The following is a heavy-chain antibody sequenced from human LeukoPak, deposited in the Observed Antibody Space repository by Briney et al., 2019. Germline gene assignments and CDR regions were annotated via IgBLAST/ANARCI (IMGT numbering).Heavy chain of an antibody. J-gene: IGHJ4*02. D-gene: IGHD4-11*01. CDR3: ARGSIEVTTPFDY. CDR2: IYYSGST. CDR1: GGSISSYY. Sequence: SETLSLTCTVSGGSISSYYWSWIRQPPGKGLEWIGYIYYSGSTNYNPSLKSRVTISVDTSKNQFSLKLSSVTAADTAVYYCARGSIEVTTPFDYWGQGTLVTVSS. V-gene: IGHV4-59*01.